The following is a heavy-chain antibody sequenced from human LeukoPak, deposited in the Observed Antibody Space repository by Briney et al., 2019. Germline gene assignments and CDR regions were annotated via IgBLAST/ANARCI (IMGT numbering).Heavy chain of an antibody. CDR1: GGTFSSYA. CDR2: ISAYNGNT. V-gene: IGHV1-18*01. Sequence: GASVKVSCKASGGTFSSYAISWVRQAPGQGLEWMGWISAYNGNTNYAQKLQGRVTMTTDTSTSTAYMELRSLRSDDTAVYYCARAIPYGSGSYYNHYYYYYMDVWGKGTTVTISS. D-gene: IGHD3-10*01. CDR3: ARAIPYGSGSYYNHYYYYYMDV. J-gene: IGHJ6*03.